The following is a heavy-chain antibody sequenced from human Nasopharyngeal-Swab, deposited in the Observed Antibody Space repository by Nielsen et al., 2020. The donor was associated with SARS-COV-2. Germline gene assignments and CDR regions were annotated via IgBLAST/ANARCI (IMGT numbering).Heavy chain of an antibody. CDR1: GFTVNSNY. CDR3: ARGEYHYYYYMDV. CDR2: IYSGGST. Sequence: GVLKISCAASGFTVNSNYMSWVRQAPGKGLEWVSVIYSGGSTYYADSVKGRFTISRDNSKNTLYLQMNSLRAEDTAVYYCARGEYHYYYYMDVWGKGTTVTVSS. J-gene: IGHJ6*03. D-gene: IGHD6-6*01. V-gene: IGHV3-53*01.